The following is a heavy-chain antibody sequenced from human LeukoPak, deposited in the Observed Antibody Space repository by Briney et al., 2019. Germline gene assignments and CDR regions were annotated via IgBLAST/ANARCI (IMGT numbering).Heavy chain of an antibody. CDR3: RKDSVWSRDHLH. Sequence: GGSLRLSCAASGFSFSGFDTNWVRQAPGEGLEWIAHIGTSVYAIFYADSVEGRLTLSRDHARDSLSLQMDGLRVEDPAVYWCRKDSVWSRDHLHWDRGALVIVSA. V-gene: IGHV3-48*03. CDR1: GFSFSGFD. J-gene: IGHJ4*02. CDR2: IGTSVYAI. D-gene: IGHD2-21*01.